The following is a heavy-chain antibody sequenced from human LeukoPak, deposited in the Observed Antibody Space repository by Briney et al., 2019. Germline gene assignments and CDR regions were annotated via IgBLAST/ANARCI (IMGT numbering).Heavy chain of an antibody. CDR3: ARVDRNYFYMDG. CDR1: GGTFSSYA. J-gene: IGHJ6*03. V-gene: IGHV1-69*05. CDR2: IIPLFNTP. Sequence: ASVKVSCKASGGTFSSYAISWVRQAPGQGLEWVGGIIPLFNTPNYAQKFQGRVTITTDESTHTSYMELNSLRSADTAVYYCARVDRNYFYMDGWGKGTTVTVSS.